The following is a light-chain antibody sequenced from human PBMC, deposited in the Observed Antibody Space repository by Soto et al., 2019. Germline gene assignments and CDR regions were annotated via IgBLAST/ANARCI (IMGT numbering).Light chain of an antibody. V-gene: IGKV3-15*01. CDR1: QSVANY. CDR2: GAS. Sequence: EIVMTQSPATLSVSPGERATLSCRASQSVANYLDWYQQKPGQAPRLLIYGASTRATGIPARFSGSGSGTEFTLTISRLQSEDFAVYYCQQYNNWPPWTFGQGTKVDIK. J-gene: IGKJ1*01. CDR3: QQYNNWPPWT.